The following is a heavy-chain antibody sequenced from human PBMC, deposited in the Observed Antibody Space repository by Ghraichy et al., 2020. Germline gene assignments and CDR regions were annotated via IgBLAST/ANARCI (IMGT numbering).Heavy chain of an antibody. CDR3: AREEMAVVVAGAGGWFDP. D-gene: IGHD2-15*01. CDR2: IYYSGST. CDR1: GGSISSYY. V-gene: IGHV4-59*01. J-gene: IGHJ5*02. Sequence: SETLSLTCTVSGGSISSYYWSWIRQPPGKGLEWIGYIYYSGSTNYNPSLKSRVTISVDTSKNQFSLKLSSVTAADTAVYYCAREEMAVVVAGAGGWFDPWGKGTLVTVSS.